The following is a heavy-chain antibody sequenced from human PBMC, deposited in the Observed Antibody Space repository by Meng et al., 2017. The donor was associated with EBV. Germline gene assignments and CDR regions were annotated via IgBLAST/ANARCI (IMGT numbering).Heavy chain of an antibody. V-gene: IGHV3-73*02. CDR3: TRLDGSYIYY. CDR2: IRSKANSYAT. CDR1: GFTFSGSA. D-gene: IGHD1-26*01. J-gene: IGHJ4*02. Sequence: EAGLGEPGGGLVQPGGSLKLSCAASGFTFSGSAMHWVRQASGKGLEWVGRIRSKANSYATAYAASVKGRFTISRDDSKNTAYLQMNSLKTEDTAVYYCTRLDGSYIYYWGQGTLVTVSS.